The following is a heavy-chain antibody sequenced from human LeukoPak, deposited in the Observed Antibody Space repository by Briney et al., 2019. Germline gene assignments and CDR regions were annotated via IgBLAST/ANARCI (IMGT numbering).Heavy chain of an antibody. V-gene: IGHV3-30*02. CDR1: GFIFSSYG. J-gene: IGHJ6*02. CDR3: AKDLGYYAMDV. CDR2: IPYDGTNK. Sequence: PGGSLRLSCAASGFIFSSYGMHWVRQAPGKGLEWVTFIPYDGTNKYYADSVKGRFTISRDNSKNTLYLQMSSLRAEDTAVYHCAKDLGYYAMDVWGQGTTVTVSS. D-gene: IGHD3-16*01.